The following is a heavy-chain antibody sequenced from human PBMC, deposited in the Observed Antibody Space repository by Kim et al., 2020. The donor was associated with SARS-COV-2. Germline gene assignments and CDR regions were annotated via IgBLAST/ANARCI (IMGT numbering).Heavy chain of an antibody. V-gene: IGHV4-59*13. CDR2: IYYSGST. D-gene: IGHD1-26*01. Sequence: SETLSLTCTVSGGSISSYYWSWIRQPPGKGLEWIGYIYYSGSTNYNPSLKSRVTISVDTSKNQFSLKLSSVTAADTAVYYCARMYSKGTLDYWGQGTLVTVSS. J-gene: IGHJ4*02. CDR3: ARMYSKGTLDY. CDR1: GGSISSYY.